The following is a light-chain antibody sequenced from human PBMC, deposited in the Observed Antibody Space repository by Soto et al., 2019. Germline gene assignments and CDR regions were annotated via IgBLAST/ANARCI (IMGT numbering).Light chain of an antibody. V-gene: IGLV1-40*01. CDR1: TSNIGAGYE. J-gene: IGLJ3*02. Sequence: QLVLTQPPSVSGAPGQRVTISCTGSTSNIGAGYEVHWYQQVPGTAPKLLVSGHNNRPSEVPDRFFGSKSGTSASLTISGLQAEDEADYYCQSFDSSLGGSGVFGGGTELTVL. CDR3: QSFDSSLGGSGV. CDR2: GHN.